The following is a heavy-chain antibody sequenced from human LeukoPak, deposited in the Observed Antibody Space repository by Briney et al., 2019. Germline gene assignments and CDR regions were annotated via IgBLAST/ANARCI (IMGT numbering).Heavy chain of an antibody. CDR2: MNPNSGNT. D-gene: IGHD6-13*01. J-gene: IGHJ4*02. CDR1: GYTFTSYD. CDR3: ARRSSPGIAAAADFDY. V-gene: IGHV1-8*03. Sequence: ASVKVSCKASGYTFTSYDINWVRQATGQGLEWMGWMNPNSGNTGYAQKIQGRVTITRNTSISTAYMELSSLRSEDTAVYYCARRSSPGIAAAADFDYWGQGTLVTVSS.